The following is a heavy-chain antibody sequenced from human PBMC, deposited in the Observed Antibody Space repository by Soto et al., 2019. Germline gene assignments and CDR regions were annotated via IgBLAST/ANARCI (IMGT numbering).Heavy chain of an antibody. D-gene: IGHD6-19*01. CDR1: GFTFSSYA. CDR3: ANDSSTGWYKDAFNI. CDR2: MSGSGGST. Sequence: EVQLLESGGDLVQPGGSLRLSCAASGFTFSSYAMSWVRQAPGKGLEWVSAMSGSGGSTDYADSVKGRFTISRDNSKNTLYLQMNSLRAEDTAVYYCANDSSTGWYKDAFNIWGQGTLVTVSS. J-gene: IGHJ3*02. V-gene: IGHV3-23*01.